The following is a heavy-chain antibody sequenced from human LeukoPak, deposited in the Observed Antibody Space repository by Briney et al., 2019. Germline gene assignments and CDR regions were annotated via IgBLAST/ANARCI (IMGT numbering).Heavy chain of an antibody. D-gene: IGHD5-18*01. J-gene: IGHJ6*02. V-gene: IGHV1-18*01. CDR1: GYTFASYG. CDR2: ISAYNGNT. CDR3: AREAPEAGYSYGYYYYGMDV. Sequence: ASVKVSCKASGYTFASYGISWVRQAPGQGLEWMGWISAYNGNTNYAQKLQGRVTMTTDTSTSTAYMELRSLRSDDTAVYYCAREAPEAGYSYGYYYYGMDVWGQGTTVTVSS.